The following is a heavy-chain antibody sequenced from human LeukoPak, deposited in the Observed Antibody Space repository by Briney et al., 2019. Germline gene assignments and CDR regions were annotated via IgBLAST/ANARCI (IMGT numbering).Heavy chain of an antibody. D-gene: IGHD3-10*01. CDR1: GYTFAAYY. CDR3: ARREDPFGDY. CDR2: INPNSGGT. J-gene: IGHJ4*02. Sequence: ASVKVSCKASGYTFAAYYMYWVRQAPGQGLEWMGWINPNSGGTNYAQKFQGRVTMTRDTSISTAYMELSRLRSDDTAVYYCARREDPFGDYWGQGTLVTVSS. V-gene: IGHV1-2*02.